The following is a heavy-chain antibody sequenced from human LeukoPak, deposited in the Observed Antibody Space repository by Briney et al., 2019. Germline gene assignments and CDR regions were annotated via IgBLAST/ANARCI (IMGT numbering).Heavy chain of an antibody. CDR1: LFTFSSYG. V-gene: IGHV3-30*18. D-gene: IGHD6-19*01. CDR3: AKDDGVAVAGTGTFDP. Sequence: GGSLRLSCAASLFTFSSYGMHWVRQAPGKGLEWVAVISYDGSNKYYADSVKGRFTISRDNSKNTLYLQMNSLRAEDTAVYYCAKDDGVAVAGTGTFDPWGQGTLVTVSS. J-gene: IGHJ5*02. CDR2: ISYDGSNK.